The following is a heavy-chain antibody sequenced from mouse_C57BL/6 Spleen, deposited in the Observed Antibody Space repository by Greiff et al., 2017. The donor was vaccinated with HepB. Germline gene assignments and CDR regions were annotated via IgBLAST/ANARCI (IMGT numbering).Heavy chain of an antibody. D-gene: IGHD1-1*01. J-gene: IGHJ2*01. Sequence: EVQGVESGEGLVKPGGSLKLSCAASGFTFSSYAMSWVRQTPEKRLEWVAYISSGGDYIYYADTVKGRFTISRDNARNTLYLQMSSLKSEDTAMYYCTRDAYYYGSSPYYFDYWGQGTTLTVSS. CDR3: TRDAYYYGSSPYYFDY. CDR2: ISSGGDYI. V-gene: IGHV5-9-1*02. CDR1: GFTFSSYA.